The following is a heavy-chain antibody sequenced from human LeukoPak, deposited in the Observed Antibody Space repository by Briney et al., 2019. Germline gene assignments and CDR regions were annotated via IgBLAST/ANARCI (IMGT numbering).Heavy chain of an antibody. D-gene: IGHD2-21*01. V-gene: IGHV3-48*03. CDR1: GFTFSSYE. Sequence: GGSLRLSCAASGFTFSSYEMNWVPQAPGKGLEWVSYISSSGSTIYYADSVKGRVTITRDNAKNSLYLQMNSQRAEDTAVYYCERGPEHTAYYFDYWGQGTLVTVSS. CDR2: ISSSGSTI. J-gene: IGHJ4*02. CDR3: ERGPEHTAYYFDY.